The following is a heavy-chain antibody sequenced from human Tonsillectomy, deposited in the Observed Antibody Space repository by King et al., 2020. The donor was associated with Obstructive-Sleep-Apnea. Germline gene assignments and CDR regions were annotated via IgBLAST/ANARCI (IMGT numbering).Heavy chain of an antibody. CDR1: GYSISSGYY. Sequence: VQLQESGPGLVKPSETLSLTCTVSGYSISSGYYWGWIRQPPGKGLEWIGSIYHSGSTYYNPSLKSRVTISVDTSKNQFSLKLSSVTAADTAVYYCAGLLWFGELDPHWFDPWGQGTLVTVSS. CDR2: IYHSGST. CDR3: AGLLWFGELDPHWFDP. D-gene: IGHD3-10*01. V-gene: IGHV4-38-2*02. J-gene: IGHJ5*02.